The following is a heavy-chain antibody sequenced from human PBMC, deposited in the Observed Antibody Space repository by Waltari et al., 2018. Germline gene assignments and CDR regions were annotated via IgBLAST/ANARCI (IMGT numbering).Heavy chain of an antibody. CDR1: GGTFSSYA. Sequence: QVQLVQSGAEVKKPGSSVKVSCKASGGTFSSYAISWVRQAPGQGLEWMGGIIPIFGTANYAQKFQGRVTITADESTSTAYMELSSLRSEDTAVYYCARPLNVDTAMVPYYYYGMDVWGQGTTVTVSS. CDR3: ARPLNVDTAMVPYYYYGMDV. CDR2: IIPIFGTA. J-gene: IGHJ6*02. V-gene: IGHV1-69*01. D-gene: IGHD5-18*01.